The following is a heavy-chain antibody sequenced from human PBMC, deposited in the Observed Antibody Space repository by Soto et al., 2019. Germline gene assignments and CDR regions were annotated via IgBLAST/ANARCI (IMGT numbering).Heavy chain of an antibody. D-gene: IGHD2-2*01. J-gene: IGHJ5*02. V-gene: IGHV1-8*02. CDR2: MNPNSGET. CDR1: GYTFNDYE. CDR3: ARIAMPARPRWYNWFDP. Sequence: QEQLVQSAAEVKKPGASVKVSCMTSGYTFNDYEINWVRQATGQCLEWIGWMNPNSGETGYAQRFQGRVTMTTSSSLRTAYLELSSLTSDDTAVYYCARIAMPARPRWYNWFDPWGQGTLVTVSS.